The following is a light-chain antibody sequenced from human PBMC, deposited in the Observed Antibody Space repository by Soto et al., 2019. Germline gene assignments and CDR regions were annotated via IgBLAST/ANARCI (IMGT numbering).Light chain of an antibody. Sequence: EIVLTQSPGTLSLSPGERATLSCRASQSVSSTFLAWYQQKPGQAPRLLIYGASTRATGIPARFSGSGSGTDFTLTISRLEPEDFAVYYCQQYGSSPLTFGGGTKVDIK. V-gene: IGKV3-20*01. CDR1: QSVSSTF. CDR3: QQYGSSPLT. CDR2: GAS. J-gene: IGKJ4*01.